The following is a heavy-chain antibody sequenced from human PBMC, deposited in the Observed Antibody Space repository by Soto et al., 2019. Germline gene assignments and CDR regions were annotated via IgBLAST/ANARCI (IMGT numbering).Heavy chain of an antibody. V-gene: IGHV3-48*01. Sequence: PAWSLRLSCAASGSTISSYIINWVRQAAGKGLERVSYISSNSSTIYYADSVKGRITISRDNAKTSQYLQMNSLRAEDTAVYYWARAIDYWGQGTLVTVS. J-gene: IGHJ4*02. CDR1: GSTISSYI. CDR2: ISSNSSTI. CDR3: ARAIDY.